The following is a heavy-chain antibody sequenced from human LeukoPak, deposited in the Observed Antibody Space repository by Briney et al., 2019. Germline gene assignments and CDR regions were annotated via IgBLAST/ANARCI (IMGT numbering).Heavy chain of an antibody. CDR2: IYSGGST. D-gene: IGHD1-1*01. V-gene: IGHV3-53*01. CDR3: ARSGTAGAAHFDY. Sequence: GGSPRLSCAASGFTVSSNYMSWVRQAPGKGLEWVSVIYSGGSTYYADSVKGRFTISRDNAKNSLYLQMNNLRAEDTAVYYCARSGTAGAAHFDYWGQGTLVTVSS. J-gene: IGHJ4*02. CDR1: GFTVSSNY.